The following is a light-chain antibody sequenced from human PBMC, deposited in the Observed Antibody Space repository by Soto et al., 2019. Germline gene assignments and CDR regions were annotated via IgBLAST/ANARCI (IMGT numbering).Light chain of an antibody. J-gene: IGKJ5*01. V-gene: IGKV3-11*01. CDR3: QQRSTWPPQIP. CDR2: ETS. Sequence: EIVMTQSPATLSLSPGERAPLSCRASQSVSIYLDWYQQEPGQAPRLLIYETSKRATGIPARFSASGSRTGFTLPISSLEPADFAVYYCQQRSTWPPQIPFGQGT. CDR1: QSVSIY.